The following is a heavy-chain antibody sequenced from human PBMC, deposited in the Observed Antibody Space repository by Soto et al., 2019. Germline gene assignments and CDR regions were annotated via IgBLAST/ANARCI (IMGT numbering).Heavy chain of an antibody. CDR2: INAGNGNT. D-gene: IGHD6-13*01. CDR3: ARDYAAAGINWFDP. CDR1: GYTFTSYA. V-gene: IGHV1-3*01. Sequence: ASVKVSCKASGYTFTSYAMHWVRQAPGQRLEWMGWINAGNGNTKYSQKLQGRVTITRDTSASTAYMELSSLRSEDTAVYYCARDYAAAGINWFDPWGQGNLVTVSS. J-gene: IGHJ5*02.